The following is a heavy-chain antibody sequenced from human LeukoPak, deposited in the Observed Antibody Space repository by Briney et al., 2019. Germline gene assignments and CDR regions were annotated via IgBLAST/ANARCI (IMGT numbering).Heavy chain of an antibody. CDR2: ISSSGSTI. Sequence: GGSLRLSCAASGFTFSSYSMNWVRQAPGKGLEWVSYISSSGSTIYYADSVKGRFTISRDNAKNSLYLQMNSLRAEDTAVYYCARDAYSSGWGFDYWGQGTLVTVSS. CDR3: ARDAYSSGWGFDY. V-gene: IGHV3-48*04. J-gene: IGHJ4*02. D-gene: IGHD6-19*01. CDR1: GFTFSSYS.